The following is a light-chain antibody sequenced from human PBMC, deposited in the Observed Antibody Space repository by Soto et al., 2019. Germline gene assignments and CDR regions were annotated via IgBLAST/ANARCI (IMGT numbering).Light chain of an antibody. CDR3: AAWDDSLSGPV. CDR1: SSNIGSNY. V-gene: IGLV1-47*01. Sequence: QSVLTQPPSSSGTPVQRGTISCSGSSSNIGSNYVYWYQQLPGPAPKLLIYRNNQRPSGVPDRFSGSKSGTSASLAISGLRSEDEADYYCAAWDDSLSGPVFGGGTKLTVL. J-gene: IGLJ3*02. CDR2: RNN.